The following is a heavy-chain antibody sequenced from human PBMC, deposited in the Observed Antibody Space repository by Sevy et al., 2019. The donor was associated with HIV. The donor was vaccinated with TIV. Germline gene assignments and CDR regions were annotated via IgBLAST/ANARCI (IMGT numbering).Heavy chain of an antibody. CDR3: ARLKLHYDPYYFDL. CDR2: IKQDGSKK. J-gene: IGHJ4*02. V-gene: IGHV3-7*01. Sequence: GGSLRLSCAASGFTFSDYWMSWVRQAPEKGLEWVVNIKQDGSKKYYVDSVKGRFIMSRDNAKNSLYLEMNSLRAEDTAIYYCARLKLHYDPYYFDLWGQGTLVTVS. CDR1: GFTFSDYW. D-gene: IGHD3-16*01.